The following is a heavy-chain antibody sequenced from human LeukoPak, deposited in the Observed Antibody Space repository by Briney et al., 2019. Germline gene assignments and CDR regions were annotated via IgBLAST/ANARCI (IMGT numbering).Heavy chain of an antibody. V-gene: IGHV3-15*07. D-gene: IGHD2-21*01. J-gene: IGHJ4*02. CDR1: GFTFSSYW. CDR3: ITPLPYSAQ. CDR2: IKPKTDGETT. Sequence: GGSLRLSCAASGFTFSSYWMNWVRQAPGKGREWVGRIKPKTDGETTEYAAPVKDRFSISRDDSKSMMYLQMNSLKTEDTAVYYCITPLPYSAQGGQGTLVTVSS.